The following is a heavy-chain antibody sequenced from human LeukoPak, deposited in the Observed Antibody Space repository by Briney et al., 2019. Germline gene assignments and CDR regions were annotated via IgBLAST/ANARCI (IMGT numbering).Heavy chain of an antibody. Sequence: PGGSLRLSCAASGFTFSNYWMSWVRQAPGKGLEWVANIKQDGSEKYYVDSVKGRFTISRGNAKNSLYLQMSSLRAEDTAVYYCARDHLVGMPYSWGQGTLVTVSS. CDR1: GFTFSNYW. CDR3: ARDHLVGMPYS. V-gene: IGHV3-7*01. D-gene: IGHD1-26*01. CDR2: IKQDGSEK. J-gene: IGHJ4*02.